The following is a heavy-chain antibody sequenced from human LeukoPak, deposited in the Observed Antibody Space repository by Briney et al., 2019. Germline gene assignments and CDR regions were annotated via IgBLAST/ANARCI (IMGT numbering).Heavy chain of an antibody. CDR2: IFPDGTTT. Sequence: GGSLRLYCAASGFIFSGSWMDWVRQVPGKGLEWVSRIFPDGTTTTYADSVKGRFTISRDNTKNTLYLQMNSLRAEDTAVYYCARPFEHDSIDIWGQGTLVTVSS. CDR1: GFIFSGSW. J-gene: IGHJ4*02. V-gene: IGHV3-74*01. CDR3: ARPFEHDSIDI. D-gene: IGHD3-22*01.